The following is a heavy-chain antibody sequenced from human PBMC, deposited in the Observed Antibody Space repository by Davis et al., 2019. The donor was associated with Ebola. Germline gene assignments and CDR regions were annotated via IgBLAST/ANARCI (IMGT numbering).Heavy chain of an antibody. CDR1: GFSLTNGRMG. D-gene: IGHD2-8*01. Sequence: SGPTLVKPTETLTLTCTVSGFSLTNGRMGVSWIRQPPGKALEWLAHIFSNDEKSYSTSLKSRLTISKDTSKSQVVLTMTNMDPVDTATYYCARIHQMVYAIERVMTPHSVSYGMDVWGKGTTVTVSS. J-gene: IGHJ6*04. V-gene: IGHV2-26*01. CDR3: ARIHQMVYAIERVMTPHSVSYGMDV. CDR2: IFSNDEK.